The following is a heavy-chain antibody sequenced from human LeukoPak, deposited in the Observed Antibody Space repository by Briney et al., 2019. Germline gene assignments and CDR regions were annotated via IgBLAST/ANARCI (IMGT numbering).Heavy chain of an antibody. CDR3: ARGRIAFT. Sequence: ASVTVSCMASGYTFTNYDVNWVRQAAGQGLEWMGYINPNNGNTDYAQKFQGRITITRNTSISTAYMELSSLRSEDTAMYYCARGRIAFTWGQGTLVTVSS. V-gene: IGHV1-8*03. D-gene: IGHD1-14*01. CDR1: GYTFTNYD. CDR2: INPNNGNT. J-gene: IGHJ5*02.